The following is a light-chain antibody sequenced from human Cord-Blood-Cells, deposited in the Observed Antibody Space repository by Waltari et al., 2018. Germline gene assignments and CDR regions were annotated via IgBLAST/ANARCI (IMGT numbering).Light chain of an antibody. CDR2: DVS. Sequence: QSALTQPASVSGSPGQSITISCTGTRSDVGGYNYVSWYQQHPGKAPTLMLYDVSNRPSGVSNRFSGSKSGNTASLTISGLQAEDEADYYCSSYTSSSTPRYVFGTGTKVTVL. J-gene: IGLJ1*01. V-gene: IGLV2-14*01. CDR3: SSYTSSSTPRYV. CDR1: RSDVGGYNY.